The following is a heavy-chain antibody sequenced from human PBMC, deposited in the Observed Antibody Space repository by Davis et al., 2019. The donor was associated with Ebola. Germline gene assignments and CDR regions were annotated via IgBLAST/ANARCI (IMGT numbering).Heavy chain of an antibody. J-gene: IGHJ4*02. CDR1: GFTFSSYS. CDR2: ISGSGGST. CDR3: AKGSRSSGSPDY. Sequence: GESLKISCAASGFTFSSYSMSWVRHAPGKGLEWVSAISGSGGSTYYADSVKGRFTISRDNSKNTLYLQMNSLRAEDTAVYYCAKGSRSSGSPDYWGQGTLVTVSS. D-gene: IGHD6-19*01. V-gene: IGHV3-23*01.